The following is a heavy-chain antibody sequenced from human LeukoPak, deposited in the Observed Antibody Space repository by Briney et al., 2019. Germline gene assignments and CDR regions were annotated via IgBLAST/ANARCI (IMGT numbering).Heavy chain of an antibody. D-gene: IGHD3-3*01. CDR2: IYTSGST. V-gene: IGHV4-4*09. CDR1: GGSISSYY. CDR3: ARGVFWRGHYYYYMDV. J-gene: IGHJ6*03. Sequence: SETLSLTCTVSGGSISSYYWSWIRQPPGKGLEWIGYIYTSGSTNYNPSLKSRVTISVDTSKNQFSLKLSSVTAADTAVYYCARGVFWRGHYYYYMDVWGKGTTVTVSS.